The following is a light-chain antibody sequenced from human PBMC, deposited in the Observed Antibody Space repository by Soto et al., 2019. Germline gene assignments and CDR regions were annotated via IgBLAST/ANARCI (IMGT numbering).Light chain of an antibody. J-gene: IGLJ3*02. Sequence: QSALTQPASVSGSPGQSITISCTGTSSDVGSYNVVSWYQQHPGKAPKLMISEVSNRPSGDSNRFSGSKSGNTASLTISGLQAEDEADYYCRSYTGTSPPLVFGGGTKLTVL. CDR2: EVS. V-gene: IGLV2-14*02. CDR3: RSYTGTSPPLV. CDR1: SSDVGSYNV.